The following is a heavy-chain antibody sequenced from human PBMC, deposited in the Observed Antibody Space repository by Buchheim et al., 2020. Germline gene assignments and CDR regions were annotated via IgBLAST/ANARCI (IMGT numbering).Heavy chain of an antibody. D-gene: IGHD4-17*01. J-gene: IGHJ4*02. Sequence: EVQLVESGGGLGQPGGSLRLSCAASGFTFRNYWMSWVRQAPGKGLEWVANINEDASEKYYADSVRGRFTISRDNAKDTLHLQMRGLTAEDTAIYYCAKTSGDPFDYWGQGTL. V-gene: IGHV3-7*03. CDR2: INEDASEK. CDR3: AKTSGDPFDY. CDR1: GFTFRNYW.